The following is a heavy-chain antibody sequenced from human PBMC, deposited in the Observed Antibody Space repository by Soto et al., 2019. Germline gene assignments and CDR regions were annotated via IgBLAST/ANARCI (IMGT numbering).Heavy chain of an antibody. V-gene: IGHV3-72*01. D-gene: IGHD3-22*01. CDR1: GFTLSDHC. CDR3: IRATYFSDSSRHTSCLDY. J-gene: IGHJ4*02. CDR2: SRDKPQGYST. Sequence: GGSLRLSCAGSGFTLSDHCIDWVRHAPGKGLEWVGRSRDKPQGYSTAYAASVKGRFTTPRHESKNSAYLQMNSLKTEDTAVYYGIRATYFSDSSRHTSCLDYSGKGPRVTLSS.